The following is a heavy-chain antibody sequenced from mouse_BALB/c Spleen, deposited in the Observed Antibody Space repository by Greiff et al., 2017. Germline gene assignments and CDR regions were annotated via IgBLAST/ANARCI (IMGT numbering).Heavy chain of an antibody. CDR1: GFSLTSYG. CDR3: ARDSTMITTKMDY. D-gene: IGHD2-4*01. V-gene: IGHV2-9*02. J-gene: IGHJ2*01. Sequence: VMLVESGPGLVAPSQSLSITCTVSGFSLTSYGVHWVRQPPGKGLEWLGVIWAGGSTNYNSALMSRLSISKDNSKSQVFLKMNSLQTDDTAMYYCARDSTMITTKMDYWGQGTTLTVSS. CDR2: IWAGGST.